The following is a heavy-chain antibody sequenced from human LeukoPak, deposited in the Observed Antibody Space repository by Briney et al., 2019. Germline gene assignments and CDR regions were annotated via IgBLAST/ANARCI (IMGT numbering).Heavy chain of an antibody. D-gene: IGHD6-19*01. Sequence: PGGSLRLSCAASGFTFSSYAMSWVRQAPGKGLEWVSLISSSSNYIYYADSVKGRFTISRDNAKNSLYLQMSSLRVEDTAVYYCARVVAVAGTDYWGQGTLVTVSS. V-gene: IGHV3-21*01. CDR3: ARVVAVAGTDY. CDR2: ISSSSNYI. J-gene: IGHJ4*02. CDR1: GFTFSSYA.